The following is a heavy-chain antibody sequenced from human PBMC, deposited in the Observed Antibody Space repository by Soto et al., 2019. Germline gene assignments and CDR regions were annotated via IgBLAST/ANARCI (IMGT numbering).Heavy chain of an antibody. CDR3: AHITVAGYGMDV. V-gene: IGHV2-5*02. CDR2: IYWDDDK. Sequence: QITLKESGPTLVKPTQTLTLTCTFSGFSLSTSGMGVGWIRQPPGKALEWLALIYWDDDKRYSPSLKIRLTVTKDTSRNPVVLTMTNMATVDTGTYYCAHITVAGYGMDVWGQGTTVTVSS. J-gene: IGHJ6*02. D-gene: IGHD3-10*01. CDR1: GFSLSTSGMG.